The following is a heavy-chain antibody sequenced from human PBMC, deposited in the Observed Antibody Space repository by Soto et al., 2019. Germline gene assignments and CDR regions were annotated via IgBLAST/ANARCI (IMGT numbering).Heavy chain of an antibody. Sequence: LRLSCAASGFIFSNAWMSWVRQAPGRGLEWVGRIKSKTNGGTTDYAAPVRGRFSISRDDSKNTLYLQMNSLKTEDTAVYYCTTDDPINRYWGQGTLVTVSS. CDR3: TTDDPINRY. CDR2: IKSKTNGGTT. J-gene: IGHJ4*02. CDR1: GFIFSNAW. V-gene: IGHV3-15*01.